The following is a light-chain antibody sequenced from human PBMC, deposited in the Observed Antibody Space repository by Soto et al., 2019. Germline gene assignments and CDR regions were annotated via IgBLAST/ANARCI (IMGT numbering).Light chain of an antibody. CDR2: AAS. CDR3: QQYNSYPLT. V-gene: IGKV1-9*01. J-gene: IGKJ4*01. Sequence: DIQMTQSPSSLSASVGNRVTITCQASQDIATYLNWYQQKPGTAPKLLIYAASTLQSGVPSRFSGSGSGTDFTLTISSLQPEDFATYYCQQYNSYPLTFGGGTKVDIK. CDR1: QDIATY.